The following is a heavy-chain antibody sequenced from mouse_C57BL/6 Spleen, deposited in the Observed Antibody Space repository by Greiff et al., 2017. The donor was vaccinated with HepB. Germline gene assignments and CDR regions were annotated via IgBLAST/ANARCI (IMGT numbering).Heavy chain of an antibody. CDR1: GFTFSSYG. Sequence: EVMLVESGGDLVKPGGSLKLSCAASGFTFSSYGMSWVRQTPDKRLEWVATISSGGSYTYYPDSVKGRFTISRDNAKNTLYLQMSSLKSEDTAMYYCARHEVLNFDVWGTGTTVTVSS. CDR2: ISSGGSYT. J-gene: IGHJ1*03. D-gene: IGHD5-1*01. V-gene: IGHV5-6*01. CDR3: ARHEVLNFDV.